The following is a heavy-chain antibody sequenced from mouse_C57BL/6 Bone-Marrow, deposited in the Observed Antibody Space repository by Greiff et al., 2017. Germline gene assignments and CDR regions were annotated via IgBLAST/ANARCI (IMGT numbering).Heavy chain of an antibody. V-gene: IGHV5-4*01. J-gene: IGHJ4*01. Sequence: EVKLVESGGGLVKPGGSLKLSCAASGFTFSSYAMSWVRQTPEKRLEWVATISDGGSYTYYPDNVKGRFTISRDNAKNNLYLQMSHLKSEDTAMYYCARDRRDYSYAMDYWGQGTSVTVSS. D-gene: IGHD1-1*01. CDR3: ARDRRDYSYAMDY. CDR2: ISDGGSYT. CDR1: GFTFSSYA.